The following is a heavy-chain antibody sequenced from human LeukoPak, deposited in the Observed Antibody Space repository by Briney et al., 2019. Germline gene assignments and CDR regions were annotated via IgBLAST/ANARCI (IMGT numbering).Heavy chain of an antibody. CDR3: AKVGAAAGTPPPYHYFDY. V-gene: IGHV3-30*02. Sequence: GGSLRLSCAASGFTFSSYGMHWVRQAPGKGLEWVAFIRYDGSNKYYADSVKGRFTISRDNSKNTLYLQMNSLRAEDTAVYYCAKVGAAAGTPPPYHYFDYWGQGTLVTVSS. CDR1: GFTFSSYG. J-gene: IGHJ4*02. D-gene: IGHD6-13*01. CDR2: IRYDGSNK.